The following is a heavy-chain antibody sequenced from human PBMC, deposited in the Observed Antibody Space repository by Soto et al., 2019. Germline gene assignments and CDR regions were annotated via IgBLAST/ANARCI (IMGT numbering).Heavy chain of an antibody. V-gene: IGHV5-51*01. CDR1: GYSFTSYW. CDR3: ARPYTGITGITDYYGMDV. J-gene: IGHJ6*02. CDR2: IYPGDSDT. Sequence: GESLKSSGKGSGYSFTSYWIGWVRQMPGKGLEWMGIIYPGDSDTRYSPSFQGQVTISADKSISTAYLQWSSLKASDTAMYYCARPYTGITGITDYYGMDVWGEGPTVPVS. D-gene: IGHD1-7*01.